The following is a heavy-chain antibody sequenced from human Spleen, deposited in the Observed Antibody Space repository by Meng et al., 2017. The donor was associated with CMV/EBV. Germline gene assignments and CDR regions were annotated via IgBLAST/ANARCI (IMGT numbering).Heavy chain of an antibody. CDR3: ARGSGYSLEYYYGMDV. Sequence: GGSLRLSCAASGFIFIDYYMKWIRQAPGKGLEWVSYISSSGGTIYYADSVKGRFTISRDNAKNSLYLQMNSLRAEDTAVYYCARGSGYSLEYYYGMDVWGQGTTVTVSS. CDR2: ISSSGGTI. D-gene: IGHD3-22*01. J-gene: IGHJ6*02. V-gene: IGHV3-11*01. CDR1: GFIFIDYY.